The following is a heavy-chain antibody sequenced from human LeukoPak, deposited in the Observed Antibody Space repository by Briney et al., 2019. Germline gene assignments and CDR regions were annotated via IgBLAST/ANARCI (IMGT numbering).Heavy chain of an antibody. CDR3: ARAPGYCSSTSCYAGYFDY. V-gene: IGHV4-34*01. Sequence: SETLYLTCAVYGGSFSDYYWSRIRQPPGKGLEWIGEINHSGSTNYNPSLKSRVTISVDTSKNQFSLKLSSVTAADTAVYYCARAPGYCSSTSCYAGYFDYWGQGTLVTVSS. CDR2: INHSGST. CDR1: GGSFSDYY. J-gene: IGHJ4*02. D-gene: IGHD2-2*01.